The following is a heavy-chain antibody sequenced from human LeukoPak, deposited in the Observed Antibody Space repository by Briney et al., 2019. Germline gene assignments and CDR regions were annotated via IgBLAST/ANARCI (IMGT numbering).Heavy chain of an antibody. CDR3: ARDLDSAAFDI. CDR1: GYTFTSYY. D-gene: IGHD2-15*01. J-gene: IGHJ3*02. V-gene: IGHV7-4-1*02. CDR2: IRTSTGSP. Sequence: ASVKVSCKASGYTFTSYYMHWVRQAPGQGLEYMGWIRTSTGSPTYARGFTGRFVFSLDTSVNTAYLQISSLKAEDTAVYYCARDLDSAAFDIWGQGTMVTVSS.